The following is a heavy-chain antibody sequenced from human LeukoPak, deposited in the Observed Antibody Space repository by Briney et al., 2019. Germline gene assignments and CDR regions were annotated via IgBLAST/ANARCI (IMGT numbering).Heavy chain of an antibody. D-gene: IGHD6-19*01. Sequence: SETLSLTCTVSGASISRSSYYWRWIRQPAGKGLEWIGYIYYSGSTNYNPSLKSRVTISVDTSKNQFSLKLSSVTAADTAVYYCARDGPSGWYRSPFDYWGQGTLVTVSS. V-gene: IGHV4-61*10. CDR2: IYYSGST. J-gene: IGHJ4*02. CDR3: ARDGPSGWYRSPFDY. CDR1: GASISRSSYY.